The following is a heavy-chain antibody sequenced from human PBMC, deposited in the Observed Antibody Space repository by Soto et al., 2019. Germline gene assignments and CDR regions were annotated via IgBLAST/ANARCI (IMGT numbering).Heavy chain of an antibody. Sequence: SDTLSLTCSFSVFSIISFGYSWSFIRQPPGKCLEWIGYIYHILSTYYNPSLKSRVTISVDRSKNQFSLKLSSVTSADTAVYYCARVTTSACWFDTWGKGTLV. D-gene: IGHD1-26*01. J-gene: IGHJ5*02. CDR2: IYHILST. CDR3: ARVTTSACWFDT. CDR1: VFSIISFGYS. V-gene: IGHV4-30-2*01.